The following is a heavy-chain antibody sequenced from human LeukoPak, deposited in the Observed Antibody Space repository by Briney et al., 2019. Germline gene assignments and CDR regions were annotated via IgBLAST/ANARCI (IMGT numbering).Heavy chain of an antibody. CDR2: ISSSGSTI. D-gene: IGHD2-15*01. CDR1: GFTFSSYE. J-gene: IGHJ4*01. V-gene: IGHV3-48*03. CDR3: ARGVVVVAANDY. Sequence: GGSLRLSCAASGFTFSSYEMNWVRQAPGKGLEWGSYISSSGSTIYYADSVKGRFTISSDTAKNSLYLQMTTLSAEDTAAYYCARGVVVVAANDYRGPRTLVTVSS.